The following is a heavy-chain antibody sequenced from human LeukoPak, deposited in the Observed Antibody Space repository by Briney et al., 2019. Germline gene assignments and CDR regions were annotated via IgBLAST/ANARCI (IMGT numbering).Heavy chain of an antibody. D-gene: IGHD2-15*01. CDR3: ARGRLRSSCGSLYFQH. J-gene: IGHJ1*01. CDR2: INHSGST. V-gene: IGHV4-34*01. Sequence: PSETLSLTCAVYGGSFSGDYWSCIRQPPGKGLEWIGEINHSGSTNYNPSLKSRVTISVDTSKNQFSLKLSSVTAADTAVYYCARGRLRSSCGSLYFQHWGQGTLVTVSS. CDR1: GGSFSGDY.